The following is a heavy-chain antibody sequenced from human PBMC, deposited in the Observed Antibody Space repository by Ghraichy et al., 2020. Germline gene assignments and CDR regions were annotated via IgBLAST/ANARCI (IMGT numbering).Heavy chain of an antibody. CDR2: IYYSGST. D-gene: IGHD3-10*01. CDR1: GGSIRSYY. CDR3: ARVITMVRGVTYSNWFDP. Sequence: SETLSLTCTVSGGSIRSYYWSWIRQPPGKGLEWIGYIYYSGSTNYNPSLKSRVTISVDTSKNQFSLKLSSVTAADTAVYYCARVITMVRGVTYSNWFDPWGQGPLVTVSS. J-gene: IGHJ5*02. V-gene: IGHV4-59*01.